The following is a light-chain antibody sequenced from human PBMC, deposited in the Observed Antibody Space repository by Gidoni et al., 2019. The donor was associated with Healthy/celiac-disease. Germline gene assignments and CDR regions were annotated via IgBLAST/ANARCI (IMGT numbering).Light chain of an antibody. CDR1: QSISSY. Sequence: DIQMTQSPSSLSSSVVDRVTITFRASQSISSYLNWYQQKPGKAPKLLIYAASSLQSGFPSRFSGSGSGTDFTLTISSLQHEDFATYYCQQSYSTPRTFGQGTKLEIK. V-gene: IGKV1-39*01. CDR3: QQSYSTPRT. CDR2: AAS. J-gene: IGKJ2*01.